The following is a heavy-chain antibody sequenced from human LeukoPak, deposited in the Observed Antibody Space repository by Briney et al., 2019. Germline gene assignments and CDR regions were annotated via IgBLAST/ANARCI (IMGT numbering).Heavy chain of an antibody. CDR2: ISGSGGST. Sequence: PGGCLRLSCAASGFTFSSYGMSWVRQAPGKGLEWVSAISGSGGSTYYADSVKGRFTISRDNSKNTLYLQMNSLRAEDTAVYYFARQAGNYRFDYWGQGTLVTVSS. J-gene: IGHJ4*02. CDR3: ARQAGNYRFDY. CDR1: GFTFSSYG. V-gene: IGHV3-23*01. D-gene: IGHD1-7*01.